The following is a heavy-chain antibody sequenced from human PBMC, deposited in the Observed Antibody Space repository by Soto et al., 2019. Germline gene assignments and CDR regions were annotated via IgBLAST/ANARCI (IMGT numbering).Heavy chain of an antibody. CDR3: XXXXXSGY. CDR2: ISRDGGTK. Sequence: QVQLVESGGGVVQPGRSLRLSCAVSGFTVSTYGMHWVRQAPGKGLEWVAVISRDGGTKYYADSVKGRFTISRDNSRXXXXXXXXXXXXXXXXXXXXXXXXXSGYWGQGTLVTVSS. V-gene: IGHV3-30*03. J-gene: IGHJ4*02. D-gene: IGHD3-10*01. CDR1: GFTVSTYG.